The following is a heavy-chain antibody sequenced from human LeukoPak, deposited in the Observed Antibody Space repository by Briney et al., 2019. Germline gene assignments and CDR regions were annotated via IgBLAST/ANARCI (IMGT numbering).Heavy chain of an antibody. CDR1: GGSISSYY. V-gene: IGHV4-59*01. J-gene: IGHJ4*02. CDR2: IYYSGST. CDR3: ARVRSSGYPPPPAFDY. D-gene: IGHD3-22*01. Sequence: SETLSVTCTVSGGSISSYYWSWIRQPPGKGLEWIGYIYYSGSTNYNPSLKSRVTISVDTSKNQFSLKLSSVTAADTAVYYCARVRSSGYPPPPAFDYWGQGTLVSVSS.